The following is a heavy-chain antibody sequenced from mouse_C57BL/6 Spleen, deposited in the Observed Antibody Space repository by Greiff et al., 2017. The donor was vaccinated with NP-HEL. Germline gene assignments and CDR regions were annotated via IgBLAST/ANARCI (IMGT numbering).Heavy chain of an antibody. CDR1: GYAFSSYW. Sequence: LVESGAELVKPGASVKISCKASGYAFSSYWMNWVKQRPGQGLEWIGQIYPGDGDTNYNGKFKGKATLTADKSSSTAYMQLSSLTSEDSAVYFCARSSLSLYYFDYWGQGTTLTVSS. CDR3: ARSSLSLYYFDY. J-gene: IGHJ2*01. V-gene: IGHV1-80*01. D-gene: IGHD2-4*01. CDR2: IYPGDGDT.